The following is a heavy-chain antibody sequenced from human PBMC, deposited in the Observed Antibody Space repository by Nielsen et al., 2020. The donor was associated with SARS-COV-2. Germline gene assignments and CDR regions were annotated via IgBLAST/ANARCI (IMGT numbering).Heavy chain of an antibody. CDR1: GFSFSNAW. V-gene: IGHV3-15*01. Sequence: GESLKISCAASGFSFSNAWMSWVHQAPGKGLEWVGRVKSKTDGGTADYAAPVKGRFTISRDDSKNTLYLQMNSLKTEDTAVYYCTVGNDIDSWGQGTLVTVSS. CDR2: VKSKTDGGTA. CDR3: TVGNDIDS. D-gene: IGHD7-27*01. J-gene: IGHJ4*02.